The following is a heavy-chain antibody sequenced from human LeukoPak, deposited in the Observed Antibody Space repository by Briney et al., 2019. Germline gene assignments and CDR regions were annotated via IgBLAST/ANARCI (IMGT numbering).Heavy chain of an antibody. CDR1: SGSFSGYY. Sequence: ASETLSLTCAVYSGSFSGYYWTWFRQPPGKGLEWIGEFNHNWGAKYNPSLKSRVTISVDTSKNHLSLSLNSVTAADTAVYYCAASLWFGIYPGYWGQGSLVTVSS. CDR3: AASLWFGIYPGY. J-gene: IGHJ4*02. D-gene: IGHD3-10*01. CDR2: FNHNWGA. V-gene: IGHV4-34*01.